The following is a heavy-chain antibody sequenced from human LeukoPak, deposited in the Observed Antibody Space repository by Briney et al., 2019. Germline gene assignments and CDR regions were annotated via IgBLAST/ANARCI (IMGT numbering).Heavy chain of an antibody. CDR1: GGSISSGGYS. V-gene: IGHV4-30-2*01. D-gene: IGHD2-21*02. Sequence: TSETLSLTCAVSGGSISSGGYSWSWIRQPPGKGLEWIGYIYHSGSTYYNPSLKSRVTISVDRSKNQFSLKLSSVTAADTAVYYCARAVAYCGGDCRHFDYWGQGTLVTVSS. CDR3: ARAVAYCGGDCRHFDY. J-gene: IGHJ4*02. CDR2: IYHSGST.